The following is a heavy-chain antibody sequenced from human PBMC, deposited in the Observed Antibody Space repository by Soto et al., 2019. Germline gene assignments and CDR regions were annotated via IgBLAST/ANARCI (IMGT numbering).Heavy chain of an antibody. Sequence: QVQLVESGGDVVQPGRSLRLSCAASGFTFSSYAMHWVRQAPGKGLEWVAVISYDGSNKYYADSVKGRFTISRDNSKNTLYLQMNSLRAEDTAVYYCASSYVWGSYRSYWGQGTLVTVSS. CDR3: ASSYVWGSYRSY. J-gene: IGHJ4*02. D-gene: IGHD3-16*02. CDR2: ISYDGSNK. CDR1: GFTFSSYA. V-gene: IGHV3-30-3*01.